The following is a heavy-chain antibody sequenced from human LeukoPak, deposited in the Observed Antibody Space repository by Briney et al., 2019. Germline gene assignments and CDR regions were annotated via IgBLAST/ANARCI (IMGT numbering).Heavy chain of an antibody. Sequence: PGGSLRLSCAASGFTFSSYTMSWVRQAPGKGLEWVSTITTSDGNTYYADSVKGRFTISRDNAKNTLYLQMNSLRAEDTAVYYCASGDSGSYPWGQGTLVTVSS. CDR2: ITTSDGNT. J-gene: IGHJ4*02. D-gene: IGHD1-26*01. CDR1: GFTFSSYT. CDR3: ASGDSGSYP. V-gene: IGHV3-23*01.